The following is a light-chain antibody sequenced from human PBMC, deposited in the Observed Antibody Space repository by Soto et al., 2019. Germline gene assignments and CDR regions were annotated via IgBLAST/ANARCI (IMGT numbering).Light chain of an antibody. CDR1: NIGSKD. CDR3: QVWHTSSDHRGV. Sequence: SYELTQPPSVSVAPGKTARIPCGENNIGSKDVHWYQQKPGQAPVLVIYYDSDRPSGIPERFSGSNSGNTATLTISRVEAGDEADYYCQVWHTSSDHRGVFGGGTKVTVL. J-gene: IGLJ3*02. CDR2: YDS. V-gene: IGLV3-21*04.